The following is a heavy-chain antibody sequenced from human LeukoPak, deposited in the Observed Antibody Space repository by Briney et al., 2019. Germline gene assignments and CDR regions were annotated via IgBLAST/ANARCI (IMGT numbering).Heavy chain of an antibody. CDR1: GYTFTNYW. CDR3: ARQDYYDSSGYYNDY. V-gene: IGHV5-51*01. Sequence: GESLKISCKGSGYTFTNYWIGWVRQMPGKGLEWMGIIYPGDSDTRYSPSFQGQVTISADKSISTAYLQWSSLKASDTAMYYCARQDYYDSSGYYNDYWGQGTLVTVSS. D-gene: IGHD3-22*01. CDR2: IYPGDSDT. J-gene: IGHJ4*02.